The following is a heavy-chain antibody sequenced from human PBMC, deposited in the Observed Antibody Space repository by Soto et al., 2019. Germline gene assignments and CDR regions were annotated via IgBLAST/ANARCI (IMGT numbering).Heavy chain of an antibody. V-gene: IGHV1-2*04. CDR3: ARGGYSYGSYYYDGMDV. D-gene: IGHD5-18*01. Sequence: QVQLVQSGAEVKKPGASVKVSCKASGYTFTGYYMHWVRQAPGQGLEWMGWINPNSGGTNYAQKFQGWVTMTRDTSISTAYMELSRLRSDDTAVYYCARGGYSYGSYYYDGMDVWGQGTTVTVSS. CDR1: GYTFTGYY. CDR2: INPNSGGT. J-gene: IGHJ6*02.